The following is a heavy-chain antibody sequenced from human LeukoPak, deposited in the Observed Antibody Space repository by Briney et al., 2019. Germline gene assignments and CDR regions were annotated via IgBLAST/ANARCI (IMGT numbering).Heavy chain of an antibody. CDR2: IYHSGST. CDR3: AREIKYYYERGAFDI. CDR1: GYSISSGYY. D-gene: IGHD3-22*01. Sequence: SETLSLTCTVSGYSISSGYYWGWIRQPPGKGLEWIGSIYHSGSTYYNPSLKSRVTISVDTSKNQFSLKLSSVTAADTAVYYCAREIKYYYERGAFDIWGQGTMVTVSS. J-gene: IGHJ3*02. V-gene: IGHV4-38-2*02.